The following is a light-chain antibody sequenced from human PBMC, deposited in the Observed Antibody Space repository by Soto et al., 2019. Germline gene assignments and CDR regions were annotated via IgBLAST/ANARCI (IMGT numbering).Light chain of an antibody. J-gene: IGKJ5*01. CDR2: GAS. CDR3: QQYNNWPPIT. Sequence: EIVLTQSPATLSLSPGERATLSCSASQNLRSSLAWYQQKPGQAPRLLIYGASTRATGIPARFSGSGSGTEFTLTISSLQSEDFAVYYCQQYNNWPPITFGQGTRLEIK. V-gene: IGKV3-15*01. CDR1: QNLRSS.